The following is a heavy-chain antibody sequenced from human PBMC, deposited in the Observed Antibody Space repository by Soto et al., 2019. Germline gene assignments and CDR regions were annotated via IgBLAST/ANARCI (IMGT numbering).Heavy chain of an antibody. D-gene: IGHD3-10*01. V-gene: IGHV3-21*04. CDR1: GVTLSSYS. J-gene: IGHJ6*02. Sequence: PGGSLRLSCAASGVTLSSYSMNWVRQAPGKGPEWVSSISGSSSYIYYADSVKGRFTISRDNSKNTLYLQMNSLRAEDTAVYYCAKDKGYGSGVHYYYGMDVWGQGTTVTVSS. CDR2: ISGSSSYI. CDR3: AKDKGYGSGVHYYYGMDV.